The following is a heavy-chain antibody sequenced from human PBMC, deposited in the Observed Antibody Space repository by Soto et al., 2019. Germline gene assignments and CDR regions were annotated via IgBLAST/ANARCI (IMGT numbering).Heavy chain of an antibody. D-gene: IGHD2-15*01. J-gene: IGHJ4*02. CDR3: AKERDIVVVVAPLDY. CDR1: GFTFSDYY. Sequence: PGGSLRLSCAASGFTFSDYYMSWIRQAPGKGLEWVSYISSSGSTIYYADSVKGRFTISRDNAKNSPYLQMNSLRAEDTAVYYCAKERDIVVVVAPLDYWGQGTLVTVSS. V-gene: IGHV3-11*04. CDR2: ISSSGSTI.